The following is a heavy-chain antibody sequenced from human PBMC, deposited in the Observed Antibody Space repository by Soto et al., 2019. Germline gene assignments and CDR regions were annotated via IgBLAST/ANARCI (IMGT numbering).Heavy chain of an antibody. CDR2: ISGSGGST. V-gene: IGHV3-23*01. Sequence: GGSLRLSCAASGFTFSSYAMSWVRQAPGKGLEWVSAISGSGGSTYYADSVKGRFTISRDNSKNTLYLQMNSLRAEDTAVYYCAKGAGTYDSSGYFFPRYFDYWGQGTLVTVSS. CDR3: AKGAGTYDSSGYFFPRYFDY. D-gene: IGHD3-22*01. CDR1: GFTFSSYA. J-gene: IGHJ4*02.